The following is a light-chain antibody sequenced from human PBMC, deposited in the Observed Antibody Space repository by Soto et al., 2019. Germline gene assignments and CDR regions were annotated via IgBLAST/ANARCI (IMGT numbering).Light chain of an antibody. CDR3: QQRSDWPPYT. Sequence: EIVLTQSPGTLSLSPGERATLSCRASQSVDRNLAWYQQKPGQAPRLIIYDASNRATGIPATFSGSGSGTDFTLTISSLEPEDFAVHYCQQRSDWPPYTFGQGTKLEIK. J-gene: IGKJ2*01. V-gene: IGKV3-11*01. CDR2: DAS. CDR1: QSVDRN.